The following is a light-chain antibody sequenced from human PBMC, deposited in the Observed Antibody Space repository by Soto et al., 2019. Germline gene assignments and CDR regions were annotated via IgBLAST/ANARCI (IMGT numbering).Light chain of an antibody. CDR3: HQTYANLWT. CDR2: AAS. V-gene: IGKV1-39*01. CDR1: QSISTY. Sequence: DIQMTQSPSSLSASVGDRVSITCRASQSISTYLNWYQQKPGMAPKVLIYAASRLQSGVPSRFSCSGSGTDFSLTISSRQPEDFATYYCHQTYANLWTFGHGTKVEIK. J-gene: IGKJ1*01.